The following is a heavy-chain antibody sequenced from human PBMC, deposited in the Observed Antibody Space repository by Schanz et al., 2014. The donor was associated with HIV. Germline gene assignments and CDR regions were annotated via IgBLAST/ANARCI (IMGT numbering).Heavy chain of an antibody. V-gene: IGHV3-13*01. Sequence: EVQLLESGGGLVQPGRSLRLSCVASGFTFSSYDMHWVRQATGKGLEWVSAIGTAADTYYPGSVKGRFTISRENAKNSLYLQMNSLRAGDTAVYYCARLGLAAYAFDIWGQGTMVTVSS. CDR3: ARLGLAAYAFDI. CDR2: IGTAADT. D-gene: IGHD1-26*01. CDR1: GFTFSSYD. J-gene: IGHJ3*02.